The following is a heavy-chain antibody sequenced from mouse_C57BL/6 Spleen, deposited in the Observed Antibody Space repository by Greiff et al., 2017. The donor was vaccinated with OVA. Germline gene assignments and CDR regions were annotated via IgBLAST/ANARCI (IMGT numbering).Heavy chain of an antibody. CDR1: GYTFTSYW. Sequence: VQGVESGAELAKPGASVKLSCKASGYTFTSYWMHWVKQRPGQGLEWIGYINPSSGYTKYNQKFKDKATLTADKSSSTAYMQLSSLTYEDSAVYYCANYGSSNYAMDYWGQGTSVTVSS. D-gene: IGHD1-1*01. CDR2: INPSSGYT. J-gene: IGHJ4*01. V-gene: IGHV1-7*01. CDR3: ANYGSSNYAMDY.